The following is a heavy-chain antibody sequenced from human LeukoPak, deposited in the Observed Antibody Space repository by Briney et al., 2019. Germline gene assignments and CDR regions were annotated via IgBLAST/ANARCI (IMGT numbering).Heavy chain of an antibody. CDR1: GGSINNRNHY. CDR3: ARSMYCGGDCYYYFDY. D-gene: IGHD2-21*02. CDR2: IYFSGNT. V-gene: IGHV4-39*02. Sequence: SETLSLTCTVSGGSINNRNHYWGWIRQPPGKGLEWIGSIYFSGNTYYNPSLKSRVTISVDMSKNHFSLNLRSATAADTAVYYCARSMYCGGDCYYYFDYWGQGTLVTVAS. J-gene: IGHJ4*02.